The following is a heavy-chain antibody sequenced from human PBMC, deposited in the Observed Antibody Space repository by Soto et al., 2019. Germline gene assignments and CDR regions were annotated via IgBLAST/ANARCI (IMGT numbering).Heavy chain of an antibody. D-gene: IGHD6-19*01. CDR2: ISGSGGST. J-gene: IGHJ1*01. V-gene: IGHV3-23*01. CDR1: GFTFSSYA. Sequence: EVQLLESGGGLVQPGGSLRLSCAASGFTFSSYAMSWVRQAPGKGLEWVSAISGSGGSTYYADSVKGRFTISRDNSKNTLYLQMNSLRAEDTAVYYCAKDHEYSSGWCTEYFQHWGQGTLVTVSS. CDR3: AKDHEYSSGWCTEYFQH.